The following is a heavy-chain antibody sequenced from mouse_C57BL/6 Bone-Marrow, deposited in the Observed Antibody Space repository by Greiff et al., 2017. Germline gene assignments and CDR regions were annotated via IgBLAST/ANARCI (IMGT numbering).Heavy chain of an antibody. V-gene: IGHV1-55*01. J-gene: IGHJ1*03. CDR2: IYPGSGST. Sequence: VQLQQPGAKLVKPGASVKMSCKASGYTFTSYWITWVKQRPGQGLEWIGDIYPGSGSTNYNEKFKSKATLTVDTSSSTAYMQLSSLTSEDSAVYYCARPYYSNYLYFDVWGTGTTVTVSS. CDR1: GYTFTSYW. D-gene: IGHD2-5*01. CDR3: ARPYYSNYLYFDV.